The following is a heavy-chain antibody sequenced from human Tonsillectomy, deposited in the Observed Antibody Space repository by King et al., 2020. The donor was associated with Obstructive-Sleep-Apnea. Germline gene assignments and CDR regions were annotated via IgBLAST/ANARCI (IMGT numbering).Heavy chain of an antibody. D-gene: IGHD2-2*01. V-gene: IGHV4-31*03. Sequence: QVQLQESGPGLVKPSQTLSLTCTVSGGSITSGGYYWSWIRQHPGKGLEWIGYIYDSGSTYYNPSLKSRVTIAPDTSKSKFSLTLRSVTAADTAVYYCARDSGDCSSTSCYRAIDYWGQGTLVTVSS. CDR3: ARDSGDCSSTSCYRAIDY. J-gene: IGHJ4*02. CDR2: IYDSGST. CDR1: GGSITSGGYY.